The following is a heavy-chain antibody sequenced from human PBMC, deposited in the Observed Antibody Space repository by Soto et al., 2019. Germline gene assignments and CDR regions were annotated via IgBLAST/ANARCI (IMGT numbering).Heavy chain of an antibody. CDR1: GGSFSGYY. J-gene: IGHJ6*02. Sequence: SETLSLTCAVYGGSFSGYYWSWIRQPPGKGLEWIGEINHSGSTNYNPSLKSRVTISVDTSKNHFSLKLSSVTAADTAVYYCAVLDFYYYGMEVWGQGTTVTVSS. V-gene: IGHV4-34*01. D-gene: IGHD3-3*01. CDR3: AVLDFYYYGMEV. CDR2: INHSGST.